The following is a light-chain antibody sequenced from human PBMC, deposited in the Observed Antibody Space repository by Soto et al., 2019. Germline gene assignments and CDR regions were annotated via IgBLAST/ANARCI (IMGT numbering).Light chain of an antibody. CDR3: NSYTSSSTSYV. V-gene: IGLV2-14*01. CDR2: EVS. Sequence: QSDLTQPASVSGSPGQSITISCTGTSSDVGGYNYVSWYQQHPHKAPKLIIYEVSNRPSGVSNRFSGSKSGNTASLTISGLQAEDEADYYCNSYTSSSTSYVFGTGTKLTVL. CDR1: SSDVGGYNY. J-gene: IGLJ1*01.